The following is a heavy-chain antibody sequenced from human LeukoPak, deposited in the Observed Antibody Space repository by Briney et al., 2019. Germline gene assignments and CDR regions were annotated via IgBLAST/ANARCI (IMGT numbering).Heavy chain of an antibody. CDR3: ARAMVVTAIPRYNWFDP. V-gene: IGHV1-18*01. Sequence: ASVTVSFKASGYTFTSYGISWVRQAPGQGREWMGWISAYNGNTNYAQKLQGRVTMTTDTSTSTAYMELRSLRSDDTAVYYCARAMVVTAIPRYNWFDPWGQGTLVTVSS. J-gene: IGHJ5*02. D-gene: IGHD2-21*02. CDR2: ISAYNGNT. CDR1: GYTFTSYG.